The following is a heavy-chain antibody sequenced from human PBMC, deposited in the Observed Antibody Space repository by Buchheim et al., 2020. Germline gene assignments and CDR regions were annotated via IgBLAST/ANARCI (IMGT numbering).Heavy chain of an antibody. V-gene: IGHV3-11*06. D-gene: IGHD2-2*01. CDR3: ARELGYCSSTSCSARGYYYYGMDV. Sequence: VQLVESGGGLVKPGGSLRLSCAASGFTFSDYYMSWIRQAPGKGLEWVSYISSSSSYTNYADSVKGRFTISRDNAKNSLYLQMNSLRAEDTAVYYCARELGYCSSTSCSARGYYYYGMDVWGQGTT. J-gene: IGHJ6*02. CDR1: GFTFSDYY. CDR2: ISSSSSYT.